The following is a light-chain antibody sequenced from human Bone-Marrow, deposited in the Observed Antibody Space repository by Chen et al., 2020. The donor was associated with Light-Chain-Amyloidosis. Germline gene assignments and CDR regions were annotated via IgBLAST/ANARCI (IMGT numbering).Light chain of an antibody. CDR3: QSADSSGTYEVI. CDR2: RDT. J-gene: IGLJ2*01. Sequence: SYELTQPPSVSVSPGQTARITCSGDDLPTKYAYWYQQKPGQAPVLVIHRDTERPSGISERFSGSSSGTTATFTISGVQAEDEADYHGQSADSSGTYEVIFGGGTKLTVL. CDR1: DLPTKY. V-gene: IGLV3-25*03.